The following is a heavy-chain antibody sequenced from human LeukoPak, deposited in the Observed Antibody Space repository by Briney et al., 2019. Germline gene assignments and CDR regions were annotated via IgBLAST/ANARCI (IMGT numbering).Heavy chain of an antibody. CDR3: AKGATSSALRYFDWLLDY. D-gene: IGHD3-9*01. CDR1: GFTFSSYA. CDR2: ISGSGGST. J-gene: IGHJ4*02. V-gene: IGHV3-23*01. Sequence: PGGSLRLSCAVSGFTFSSYAMSWVRQAPGKGLEWVSAISGSGGSTYYADSVKGRFTISRDNSKNTLYLQMNSLRAEDTAVYYCAKGATSSALRYFDWLLDYWGQGTLVTVSS.